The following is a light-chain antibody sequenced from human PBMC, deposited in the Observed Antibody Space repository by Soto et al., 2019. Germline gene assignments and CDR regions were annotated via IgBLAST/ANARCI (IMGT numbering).Light chain of an antibody. CDR2: DAS. J-gene: IGKJ4*01. CDR1: QSVSNY. V-gene: IGKV3-11*01. Sequence: EIVLTQSPATLSLSPGERATLSCRASQSVSNYLAWYEQKPGQAPRLLIYDASNRATGIPARFSGSGSGTDFTPTISSLEPQELTVYYCQHRSNWPATFGGGTKVEIK. CDR3: QHRSNWPAT.